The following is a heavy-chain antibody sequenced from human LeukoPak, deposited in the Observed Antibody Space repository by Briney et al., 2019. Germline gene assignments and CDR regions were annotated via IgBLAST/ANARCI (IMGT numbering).Heavy chain of an antibody. CDR3: AKGASDYIWGSFRPPDDY. J-gene: IGHJ4*02. D-gene: IGHD3-16*02. CDR1: GFTFTNYG. Sequence: GGSLRLSCAASGFTFTNYGMHWVRQSPGKGLEWVAVISTDGSNEYYADSVKGRFTISRDNSKNTLYLQMNSLRAEDTGVYYCAKGASDYIWGSFRPPDDYWGQGTLVTVSS. CDR2: ISTDGSNE. V-gene: IGHV3-30*18.